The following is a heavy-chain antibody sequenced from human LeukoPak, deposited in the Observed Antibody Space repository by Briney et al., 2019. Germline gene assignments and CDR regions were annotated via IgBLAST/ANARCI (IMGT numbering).Heavy chain of an antibody. CDR2: MNPNSGNT. CDR3: ARGPKRAGPIVVVPAARSRSYYYMDV. CDR1: GYTFTSYD. D-gene: IGHD2-2*01. J-gene: IGHJ6*03. Sequence: ASVKVSCNASGYTFTSYDINWVRLPTGPWLEWMGSMNPNSGNTSYEQKFQGRVTITRTTSISTAYMELSSLRSEATAVYYCARGPKRAGPIVVVPAARSRSYYYMDVWGKRTTVTVSS. V-gene: IGHV1-8*03.